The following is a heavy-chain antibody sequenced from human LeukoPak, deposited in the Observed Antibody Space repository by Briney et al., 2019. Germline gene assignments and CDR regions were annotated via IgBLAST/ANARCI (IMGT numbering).Heavy chain of an antibody. Sequence: GGSLRLSCAVSGFTVSSNYMSWVRQAPGKGLEWVSIIYSGGSTYYADSVKGRFTISRDSSKNILYLQMNSLRAEDTALYYCARVGYTDTWYSSPPFDYWGQGTLVTVSS. D-gene: IGHD2-15*01. V-gene: IGHV3-66*01. J-gene: IGHJ4*02. CDR2: IYSGGST. CDR1: GFTVSSNY. CDR3: ARVGYTDTWYSSPPFDY.